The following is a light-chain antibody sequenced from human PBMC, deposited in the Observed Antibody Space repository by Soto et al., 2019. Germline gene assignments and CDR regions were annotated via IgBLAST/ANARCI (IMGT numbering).Light chain of an antibody. V-gene: IGKV3-15*01. J-gene: IGKJ1*01. Sequence: EIGMTQSPATLSVYPGERATLSYRASQSVNSALAWYQQKPGQVPRLLIYGASTRATGIPARFSGSGSGTEFTLTISSLQSEDFAVYYCQQYNNWPPTFGQGTKVEI. CDR2: GAS. CDR1: QSVNSA. CDR3: QQYNNWPPT.